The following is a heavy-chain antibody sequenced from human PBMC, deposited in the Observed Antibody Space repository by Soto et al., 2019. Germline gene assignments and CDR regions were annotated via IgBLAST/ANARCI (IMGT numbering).Heavy chain of an antibody. D-gene: IGHD3-3*01. CDR2: TYYRSKWYN. CDR1: GDSVSSNSAA. Sequence: PSQTLSLTCAISGDSVSSNSAAWNWIRQSPSRGLEWLGRTYYRSKWYNDYAVSVKSRITINPDTSKNQFSLRLDSVTPEDTAVYYCARDLEYYDFWSGPDAFDIWGQGTMVTVSS. V-gene: IGHV6-1*01. J-gene: IGHJ3*02. CDR3: ARDLEYYDFWSGPDAFDI.